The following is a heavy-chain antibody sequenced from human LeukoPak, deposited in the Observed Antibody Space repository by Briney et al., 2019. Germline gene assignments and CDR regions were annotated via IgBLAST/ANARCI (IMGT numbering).Heavy chain of an antibody. Sequence: ASVKVSCKASGYTFTGYYMHWVRQAPGQGLEWMGWINPNSGGTNYAQKFQGRVTMTGDTSTRTVYMEVTSLRSDDTAVYYCARAGSGWSFWGQGTLLTVSS. V-gene: IGHV1-2*02. J-gene: IGHJ4*02. CDR1: GYTFTGYY. D-gene: IGHD6-19*01. CDR2: INPNSGGT. CDR3: ARAGSGWSF.